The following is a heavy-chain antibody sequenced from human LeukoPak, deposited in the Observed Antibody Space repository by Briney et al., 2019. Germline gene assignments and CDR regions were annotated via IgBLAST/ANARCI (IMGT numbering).Heavy chain of an antibody. J-gene: IGHJ4*02. CDR3: ARRGSAADFDY. D-gene: IGHD2-2*01. CDR2: ISSSGSTI. CDR1: GFTFSDYY. V-gene: IGHV3-11*01. Sequence: GALRLSCAASGFTFSDYYMSWIRQAPGKGLEWVSYISSSGSTIYYADSVKGRFTISRDNAKNSLYLQLNSLRAEDTAVYFCARRGSAADFDYWGQGTLVTVSS.